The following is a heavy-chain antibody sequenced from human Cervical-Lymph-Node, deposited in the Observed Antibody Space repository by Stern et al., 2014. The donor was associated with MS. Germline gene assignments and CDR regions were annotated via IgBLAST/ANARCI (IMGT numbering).Heavy chain of an antibody. V-gene: IGHV1-46*01. CDR2: INPSDGSA. CDR1: GYTFTGYY. CDR3: AGGHTFDY. Sequence: MQLVESGAEVKKPGASVKIFCKASGYTFTGYYMHWVRQAPGQGLEWMGIINPSDGSASYPQKFQGRVTMTRDTSTSTLYMELSSLRSNDTAVYYCAGGHTFDYWGQGTLVTVSS. J-gene: IGHJ4*02.